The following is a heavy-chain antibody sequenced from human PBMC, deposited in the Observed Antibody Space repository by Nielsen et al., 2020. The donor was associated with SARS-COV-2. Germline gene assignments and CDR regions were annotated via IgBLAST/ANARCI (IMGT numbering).Heavy chain of an antibody. CDR3: ARAHYDFWSGYYVPSV. CDR2: INHSGST. V-gene: IGHV4-34*01. CDR1: GFPFSSYE. D-gene: IGHD3-3*01. Sequence: GSLRLSCAASGFPFSSYEMNWVRQPPGKGLEWIGEINHSGSTNYNPSLKSRVTISVDTSKNQFSLKLSSVTAADTAVYYCARAHYDFWSGYYVPSVWGQGTLVTVSS. J-gene: IGHJ4*02.